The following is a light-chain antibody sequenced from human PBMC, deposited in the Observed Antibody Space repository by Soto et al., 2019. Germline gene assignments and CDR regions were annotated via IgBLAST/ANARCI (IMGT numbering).Light chain of an antibody. V-gene: IGLV2-8*01. J-gene: IGLJ1*01. CDR2: EVS. CDR1: SSDVGSYKY. CDR3: SSYAGSNIWV. Sequence: QAVVTQPPSASGSPGQSVTISCTGTSSDVGSYKYVAWYQHHPGKAPKVMIYEVSKRPSGVPDRFSGSKSGNTASLTVSGLQAEDEADYYCSSYAGSNIWVFGTGTKVTVL.